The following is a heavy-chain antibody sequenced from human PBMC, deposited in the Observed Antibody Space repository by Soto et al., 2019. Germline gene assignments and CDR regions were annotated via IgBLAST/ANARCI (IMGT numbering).Heavy chain of an antibody. Sequence: EVQLVESGGDLVQPGGSLRLSCAASGFTFSSYWMHWVRQPPGKGLVWVSRMNIDGSSTTYADSVKGRFTISRDNAKNTLYLQMNSLRAEDTAVYYCARDLDYGGNPRGYCGQGTLVTVSS. CDR2: MNIDGSST. CDR1: GFTFSSYW. D-gene: IGHD4-17*01. V-gene: IGHV3-74*01. CDR3: ARDLDYGGNPRGY. J-gene: IGHJ4*02.